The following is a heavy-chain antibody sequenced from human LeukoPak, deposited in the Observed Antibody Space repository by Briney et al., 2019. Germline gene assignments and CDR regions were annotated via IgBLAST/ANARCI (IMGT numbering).Heavy chain of an antibody. V-gene: IGHV4-59*01. CDR2: IHYSGST. CDR3: ARGSYSSGGGAFDI. J-gene: IGHJ3*02. D-gene: IGHD6-19*01. Sequence: KPSETLSLTCTVSGGSISSYYWSWIRQPPGKGLEWIGYIHYSGSTNYNPSLKSRVTISVDTSKNQFSLKLSSVTAADTAVYYCARGSYSSGGGAFDIWGQGTMVTVSS. CDR1: GGSISSYY.